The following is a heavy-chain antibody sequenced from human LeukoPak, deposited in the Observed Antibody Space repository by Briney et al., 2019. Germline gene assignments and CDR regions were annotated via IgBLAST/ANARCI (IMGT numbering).Heavy chain of an antibody. Sequence: SETLSLTCTVSGGSISSYYWSWIRQPPGKGLEWIGYIYYSGSTNYNPSPKSRVTISVDTSKNQFSLKLSSVTAADTAVYYCARGGRYYDSSGYVDIWGQGTMVTVSS. CDR2: IYYSGST. D-gene: IGHD3-22*01. J-gene: IGHJ3*02. CDR3: ARGGRYYDSSGYVDI. V-gene: IGHV4-59*01. CDR1: GGSISSYY.